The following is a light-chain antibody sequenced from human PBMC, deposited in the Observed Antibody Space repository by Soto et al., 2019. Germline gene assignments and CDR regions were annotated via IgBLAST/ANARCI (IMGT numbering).Light chain of an antibody. CDR1: QSISSW. J-gene: IGKJ1*01. Sequence: IQMTQSPSTLPASVGDRVTITCRASQSISSWLVWYQQKPGKAPKLLIYKESTLESGVPSRFSGSGSGTEFTLTISSLQPDDFATYYCQQYNTYWTFGQGTKVEIK. V-gene: IGKV1-5*03. CDR3: QQYNTYWT. CDR2: KES.